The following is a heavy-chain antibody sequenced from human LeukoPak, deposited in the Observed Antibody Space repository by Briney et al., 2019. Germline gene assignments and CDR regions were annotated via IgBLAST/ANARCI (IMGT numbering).Heavy chain of an antibody. CDR3: ARDWRKGGYPHFGY. CDR2: ISAYNGNT. CDR1: GYTFTSYG. Sequence: GASVKVSRKASGYTFTSYGISWVRQAPGQGLEWMGWISAYNGNTNYAQKLQGRVTMTTDTSTSTAYMELRSLRSDDTAVYYCARDWRKGGYPHFGYWGQGTLVTVSS. J-gene: IGHJ4*02. D-gene: IGHD3-22*01. V-gene: IGHV1-18*01.